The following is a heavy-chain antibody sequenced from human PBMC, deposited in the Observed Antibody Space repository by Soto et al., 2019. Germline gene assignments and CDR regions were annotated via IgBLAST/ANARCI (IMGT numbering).Heavy chain of an antibody. Sequence: QVQLVQSGAEVKKPGASVKVSCKASGYTFTSYGISWVRQAPGQGLEWMGWISAYNGNTNYAQKLQGRVTMTTDTSTSTAYMERRSLRSDDTAVYYCAIAAAGTGWYYYGMDVWGQGTTVTVSS. CDR2: ISAYNGNT. CDR1: GYTFTSYG. J-gene: IGHJ6*02. D-gene: IGHD6-13*01. CDR3: AIAAAGTGWYYYGMDV. V-gene: IGHV1-18*01.